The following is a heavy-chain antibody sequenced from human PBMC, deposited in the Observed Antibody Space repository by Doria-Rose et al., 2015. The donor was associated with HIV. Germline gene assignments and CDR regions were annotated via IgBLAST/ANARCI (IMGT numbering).Heavy chain of an antibody. J-gene: IGHJ4*02. V-gene: IGHV4-31*03. Sequence: VQLQESGPGLVKPSETLSLPCSVSGASVSSRGYSWNWIRQVPGKGLESLGYTYYTGTSDYSPSLKRRLNMAVDTSKNQFSLKLSFVTVADTAVYYCARMGSYRELDYWGQGALVIVSA. CDR2: TYYTGTS. CDR3: ARMGSYRELDY. CDR1: GASVSSRGYS. D-gene: IGHD3-3*01.